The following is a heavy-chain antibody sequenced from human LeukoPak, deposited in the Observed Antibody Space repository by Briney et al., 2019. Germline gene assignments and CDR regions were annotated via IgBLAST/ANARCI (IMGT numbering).Heavy chain of an antibody. CDR2: VNNDGNVT. V-gene: IGHV3-74*03. D-gene: IGHD2-2*01. J-gene: IGHJ3*02. CDR3: ARRGLVPAFDI. CDR1: GFTFSSFW. Sequence: GGSLRLSCAASGFTFSSFWMHWVRQAPGKGLVWLARVNNDGNVTTCADSVRGRFTISRDNAKKTLYLQMNSLGAEDTAVYYCARRGLVPAFDIWGQGTMVAVSS.